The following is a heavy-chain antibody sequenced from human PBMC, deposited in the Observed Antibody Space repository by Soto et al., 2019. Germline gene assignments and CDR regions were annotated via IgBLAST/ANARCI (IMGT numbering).Heavy chain of an antibody. CDR1: GYTLTELS. Sequence: ASVKISCKVSGYTLTELSMHWVRQAPGKGLEWMGGFDPEDGETIYAQKFKGRVTMTEETSTDTAYMELSSLRSEDTAVYYCATESSGYYYGIDYWGEGTLVTVSS. D-gene: IGHD3-22*01. J-gene: IGHJ4*02. CDR2: FDPEDGET. V-gene: IGHV1-24*01. CDR3: ATESSGYYYGIDY.